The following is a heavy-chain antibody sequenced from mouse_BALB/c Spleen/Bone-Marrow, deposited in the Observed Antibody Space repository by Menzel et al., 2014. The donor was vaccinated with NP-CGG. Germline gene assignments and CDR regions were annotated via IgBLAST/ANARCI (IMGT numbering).Heavy chain of an antibody. Sequence: EVKLMESGGGLVQPGGSLRLSCATSGFTFSDYYMSWVRQPPGKALEWLGFIRNKANGYTTEYSASVKGRFTIFRDNSQSILYLQMNTLRAEDSATYYCARDMGLLRFDYWGQGTTLTVSS. V-gene: IGHV7-3*02. CDR1: GFTFSDYY. CDR3: ARDMGLLRFDY. CDR2: IRNKANGYTT. J-gene: IGHJ2*01. D-gene: IGHD1-1*01.